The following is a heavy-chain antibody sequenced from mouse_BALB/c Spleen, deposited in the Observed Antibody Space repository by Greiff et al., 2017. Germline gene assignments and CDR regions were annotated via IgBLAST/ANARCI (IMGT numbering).Heavy chain of an antibody. Sequence: EVKLMESGPGLVKPSQSLSLTCTVTGYSITSDYAWNWIRQFPGNKLEWMGYISYSGSTSYNPSLKSRISITRDTSKNQFFLQLNSVTTEDTATYYCARIPYYYGSSYVEYFDVWGAGTTVTVSS. CDR2: ISYSGST. CDR3: ARIPYYYGSSYVEYFDV. D-gene: IGHD1-1*01. V-gene: IGHV3-2*02. J-gene: IGHJ1*01. CDR1: GYSITSDYA.